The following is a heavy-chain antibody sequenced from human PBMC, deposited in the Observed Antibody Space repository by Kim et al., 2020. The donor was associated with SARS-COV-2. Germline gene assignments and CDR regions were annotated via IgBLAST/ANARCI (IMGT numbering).Heavy chain of an antibody. Sequence: GGSLRLSCAASGFTFSSYGMHWVRQAPGKGLEWVAVIWYDGSNKYYADSVKGRFTISRDNSKNTLYLQMNSLRAEDTAVYYCARDPLPAGYYGMDVWGQGTTVTVSS. CDR1: GFTFSSYG. V-gene: IGHV3-33*01. D-gene: IGHD2-15*01. CDR3: ARDPLPAGYYGMDV. CDR2: IWYDGSNK. J-gene: IGHJ6*02.